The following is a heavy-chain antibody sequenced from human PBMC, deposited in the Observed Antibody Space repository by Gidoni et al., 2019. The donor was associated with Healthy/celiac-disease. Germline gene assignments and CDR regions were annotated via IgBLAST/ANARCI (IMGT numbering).Heavy chain of an antibody. CDR1: GFTFSRYG. J-gene: IGHJ5*02. CDR3: AKDFSLAAAGVYNWFDP. CDR2: ISYDGSNK. D-gene: IGHD6-13*01. Sequence: QVQLVEFGGGVVQPGVSLILSCAASGFTFSRYGMHWVRQAPGKGLEWVAVISYDGSNKYYADSVKGRFTISRDNSKNTLYLQMNSLRAEDTAVYYCAKDFSLAAAGVYNWFDPWGQGTLVTVSS. V-gene: IGHV3-30*18.